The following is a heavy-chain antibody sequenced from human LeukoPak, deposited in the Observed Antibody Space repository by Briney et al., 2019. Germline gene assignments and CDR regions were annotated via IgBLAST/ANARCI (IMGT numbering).Heavy chain of an antibody. CDR2: INGDGSGA. D-gene: IGHD3-10*01. J-gene: IGHJ6*02. CDR3: ARSFYYGSGSHGMDV. Sequence: GESLTLSCAASGVIISGYYMHWVRQVPGKGLVWVSRINGDGSGADYADSVKGRFTISRDNAKNTLYLQMNSLRAEDTAVYYCARSFYYGSGSHGMDVWGQGTTVTVSS. CDR1: GVIISGYY. V-gene: IGHV3-74*01.